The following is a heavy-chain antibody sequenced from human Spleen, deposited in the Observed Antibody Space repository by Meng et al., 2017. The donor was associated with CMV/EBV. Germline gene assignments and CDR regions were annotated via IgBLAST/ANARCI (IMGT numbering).Heavy chain of an antibody. Sequence: SCKASGYTFTGYYVHWVRQAPGQGLEWMGWINPINGGKSYAQKFQGRVTMTRDTSITTAYLELSRLRSDDTAVYYCARVHGYAIFDYWGQGALVTVSS. V-gene: IGHV1-2*02. D-gene: IGHD5-12*01. CDR1: GYTFTGYY. CDR2: INPINGGK. J-gene: IGHJ4*02. CDR3: ARVHGYAIFDY.